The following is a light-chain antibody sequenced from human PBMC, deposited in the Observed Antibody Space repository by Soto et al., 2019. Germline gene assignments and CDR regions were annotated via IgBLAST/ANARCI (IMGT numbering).Light chain of an antibody. J-gene: IGKJ1*01. Sequence: DIQMTQSPSTLSASVGDRVTITCRASQSISSWLAWYQQKPGKAPKLLIYDASSLESGVPSRFSGSGSGTEFTLTISSLQPDDFATYYGQQFGQGTKVEIK. CDR1: QSISSW. V-gene: IGKV1-5*01. CDR2: DAS. CDR3: QQ.